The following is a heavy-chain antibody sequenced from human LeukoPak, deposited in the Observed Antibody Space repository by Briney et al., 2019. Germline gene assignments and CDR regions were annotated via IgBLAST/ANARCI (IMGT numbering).Heavy chain of an antibody. V-gene: IGHV3-48*03. CDR1: GFTFSSYE. Sequence: GGSLRLSCAASGFTFSSYEMNWVRQAPGRGLEWVSYISSSGSTIYYADSVKGRFTISRDNAKNSLYLQMNSLRAEDTAVYYCARVETALDYGDSGGSFDYWGQGTLVTVSS. CDR2: ISSSGSTI. CDR3: ARVETALDYGDSGGSFDY. J-gene: IGHJ4*02. D-gene: IGHD4-17*01.